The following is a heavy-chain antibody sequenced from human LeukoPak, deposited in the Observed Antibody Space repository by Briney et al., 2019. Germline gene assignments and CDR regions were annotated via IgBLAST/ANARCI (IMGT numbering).Heavy chain of an antibody. Sequence: GGSLRLSCAASAFTFSSYAMSWVRQAPGKGLEWVSAISGSGGSTYYADSVKGRFTISRDNSKNTLYLQMNSLRAEDTAVYYCAKDGSGAVATTDFDYWGQGTLVTVSS. J-gene: IGHJ4*02. V-gene: IGHV3-23*01. D-gene: IGHD6-19*01. CDR3: AKDGSGAVATTDFDY. CDR2: ISGSGGST. CDR1: AFTFSSYA.